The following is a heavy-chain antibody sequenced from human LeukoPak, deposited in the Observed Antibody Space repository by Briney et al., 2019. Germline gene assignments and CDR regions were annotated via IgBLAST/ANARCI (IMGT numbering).Heavy chain of an antibody. J-gene: IGHJ5*02. Sequence: ASVKVSCKASGYIFTSYVINWVRQATGQGLEWMGWMKPNSGNTGYAQKFQGRVTMTRNTTISTAYMELSSLRSEDTAVYYCARLYGYSYGYSLDPWGQGTLVTVSS. CDR3: ARLYGYSYGYSLDP. CDR1: GYIFTSYV. CDR2: MKPNSGNT. D-gene: IGHD5-18*01. V-gene: IGHV1-8*01.